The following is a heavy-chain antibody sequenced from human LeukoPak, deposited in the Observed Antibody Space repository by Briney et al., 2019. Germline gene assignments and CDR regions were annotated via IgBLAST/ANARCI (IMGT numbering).Heavy chain of an antibody. Sequence: ASVKVSCKASGYTFTGYYMHWVRQAPGQGLEWMGWINPNSGGTNYAQKFQGRVTMTRDTSISTAYMELSRLRSDDTAVYYCARHSDSSGYYDYYFDYWGQGTLVTVSS. CDR1: GYTFTGYY. V-gene: IGHV1-2*02. CDR2: INPNSGGT. D-gene: IGHD3-22*01. J-gene: IGHJ4*02. CDR3: ARHSDSSGYYDYYFDY.